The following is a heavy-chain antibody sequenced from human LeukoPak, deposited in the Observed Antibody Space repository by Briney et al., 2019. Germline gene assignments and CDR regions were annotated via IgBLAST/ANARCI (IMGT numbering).Heavy chain of an antibody. CDR1: GYTFTSYG. J-gene: IGHJ4*02. CDR3: AVSGSYSLYFDY. D-gene: IGHD1-26*01. CDR2: ISGYNGYT. Sequence: ASVKVSCKASGYTFTSYGISWVRQAPGQGLEWMGWISGYNGYTRYAQKLQGRVTMTTDTSTSTAYMELRSLRSDDTAVYYCAVSGSYSLYFDYWGQGTLVTVSS. V-gene: IGHV1-18*01.